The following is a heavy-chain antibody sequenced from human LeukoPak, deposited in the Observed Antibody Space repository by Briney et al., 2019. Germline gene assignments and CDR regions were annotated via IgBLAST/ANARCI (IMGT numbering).Heavy chain of an antibody. J-gene: IGHJ3*02. CDR2: IYYSGTT. V-gene: IGHV4-39*07. CDR3: ARDQRYRDGYNDDAFDI. Sequence: PSETLSLTCTVSGGSISSGTSYWGWIRQPPGKGLEWVGSIYYSGTTYYNPSLKSRVTISVDTSKNQFSLKLSSVTAADTAVYYCARDQRYRDGYNDDAFDIWGQGTMVTVSS. CDR1: GGSISSGTSY. D-gene: IGHD5-24*01.